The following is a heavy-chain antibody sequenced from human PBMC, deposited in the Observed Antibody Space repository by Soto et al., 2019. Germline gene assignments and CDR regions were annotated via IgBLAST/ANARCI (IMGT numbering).Heavy chain of an antibody. Sequence: ASVKVSCKASGYTFTSYGISWVRQAPGQGLEWMGWISAYNGNTNYAQKLQGRVTMTTDTSTSTAYMELRSLRSDDTAVYYCARTPLLPDYDILTGTYYYYYYMDVWGKGTTVTVSS. CDR3: ARTPLLPDYDILTGTYYYYYYMDV. V-gene: IGHV1-18*01. J-gene: IGHJ6*03. CDR1: GYTFTSYG. CDR2: ISAYNGNT. D-gene: IGHD3-9*01.